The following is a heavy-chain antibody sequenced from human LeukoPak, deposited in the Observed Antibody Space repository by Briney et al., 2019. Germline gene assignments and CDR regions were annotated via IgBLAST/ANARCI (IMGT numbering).Heavy chain of an antibody. Sequence: GGSLRLSCAAYGFTFSSYSMSWVRQAPGKGLEWVANIKQDGSEKYYVDSVKGRFTISRDNAKNSLYLQMNSLRAEDTAVYYCARVDEDIVVVPAAMPFYYYYGMDVWGKGTTVTVSS. CDR1: GFTFSSYS. V-gene: IGHV3-7*03. J-gene: IGHJ6*04. CDR2: IKQDGSEK. D-gene: IGHD2-2*01. CDR3: ARVDEDIVVVPAAMPFYYYYGMDV.